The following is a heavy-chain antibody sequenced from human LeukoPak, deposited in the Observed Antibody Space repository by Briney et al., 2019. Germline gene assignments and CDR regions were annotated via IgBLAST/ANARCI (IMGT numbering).Heavy chain of an antibody. Sequence: PGGSLRLSCAASGFTFSSYTMNWVRQPPGKGLEWVSNIGTSSTTIYYADSVKGRFTISRDNAKNSLYLQMNSLRDEDTAVYYCTRGPYDFWSGYYNEYWGQGTLVTVSS. V-gene: IGHV3-48*02. CDR2: IGTSSTTI. D-gene: IGHD3-3*01. CDR3: TRGPYDFWSGYYNEY. J-gene: IGHJ4*02. CDR1: GFTFSSYT.